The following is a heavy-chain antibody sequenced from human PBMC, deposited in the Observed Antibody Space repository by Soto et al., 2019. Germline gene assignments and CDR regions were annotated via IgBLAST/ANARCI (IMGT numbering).Heavy chain of an antibody. J-gene: IGHJ4*02. CDR3: ATHGDSGYYSYFDY. CDR1: GFTFSSYA. Sequence: QVQLVESGAGVVQPGRSLRLSCAASGFTFSSYAMHWVRQAPGKALEWVAVISYDGSNKYYADSVKGRFTISRDNSKNTQSLQINSLRGGNTAVYYCATHGDSGYYSYFDYWGQGTLVTVSS. D-gene: IGHD3-22*01. CDR2: ISYDGSNK. V-gene: IGHV3-30-3*01.